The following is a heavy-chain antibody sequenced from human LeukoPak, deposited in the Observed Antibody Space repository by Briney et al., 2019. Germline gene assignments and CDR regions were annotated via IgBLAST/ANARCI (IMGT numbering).Heavy chain of an antibody. CDR2: ISSSSSYI. CDR1: GFTFSSYS. J-gene: IGHJ4*02. CDR3: ARDSIYGDYDTRFDY. V-gene: IGHV3-21*01. Sequence: PGGSLRLSXAASGFTFSSYSMNWVRQPPGKGLEWLSSISSSSSYIYYADSVKGRFTISRDNAKNSLYLQMNSLRAEDTAVYYCARDSIYGDYDTRFDYWGQGTLVTVSS. D-gene: IGHD4-17*01.